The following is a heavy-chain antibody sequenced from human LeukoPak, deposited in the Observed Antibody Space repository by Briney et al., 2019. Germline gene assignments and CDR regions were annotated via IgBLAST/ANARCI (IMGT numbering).Heavy chain of an antibody. J-gene: IGHJ4*02. CDR1: GYSISSGYY. D-gene: IGHD2-15*01. CDR3: ARTRILGGYFDY. CDR2: IYHSGST. V-gene: IGHV4-38-2*01. Sequence: KPSETLSLTCAVSGYSISSGYYWGWIRQPPGKGLEWIGSIYHSGSTYYNPSLKSRVTISVDTSRSQFSLKLSSVTAADTAVYYCARTRILGGYFDYWGQGTLVTVSS.